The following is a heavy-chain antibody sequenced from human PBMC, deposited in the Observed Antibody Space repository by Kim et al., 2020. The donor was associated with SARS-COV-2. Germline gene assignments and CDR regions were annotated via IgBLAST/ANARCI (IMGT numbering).Heavy chain of an antibody. D-gene: IGHD3-3*01. CDR1: GYTFTSYD. CDR2: MNPNSGNT. V-gene: IGHV1-8*02. CDR3: ARAVTHRRCGVPYYYYMDV. J-gene: IGHJ6*03. Sequence: ASVKVSCKASGYTFTSYDINWVRQATGQGLEWMGRMNPNSGNTGYAQKFQGRVTMTRNTSISTAYMELSSLRSEDTAVYYCARAVTHRRCGVPYYYYMDVWGKGTTVTVSS.